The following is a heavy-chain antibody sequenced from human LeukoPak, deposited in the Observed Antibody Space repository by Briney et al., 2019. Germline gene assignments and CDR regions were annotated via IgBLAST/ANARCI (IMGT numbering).Heavy chain of an antibody. CDR3: ARDEDSSGYCAY. CDR1: GFTFSSYS. J-gene: IGHJ4*02. V-gene: IGHV3-21*01. CDR2: ISSSSSYI. D-gene: IGHD3-22*01. Sequence: GGSLRLSCAASGFTFSSYSMNWVRQAPGKGLEWVSSISSSSSYIYYADSVKGRFTISRDNAKNSLYLQMNSLRAEDTAVYYCARDEDSSGYCAYWGQGTLVTVSS.